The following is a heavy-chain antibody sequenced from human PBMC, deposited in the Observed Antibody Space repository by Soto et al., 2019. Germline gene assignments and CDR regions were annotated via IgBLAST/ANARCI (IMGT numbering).Heavy chain of an antibody. D-gene: IGHD3-10*01. Sequence: QVQLVQSGAEVKKPGASVKVSCKASGYTFTSYGISWVRQAPGQGLEWMGWISAYNGNTNYAQKLQGRVTMTTDTSTSTAYMELRSLRSDDTAVYYCACGEDYYGSGSTTPFDYWGQGTLVTVSS. V-gene: IGHV1-18*01. CDR2: ISAYNGNT. CDR3: ACGEDYYGSGSTTPFDY. J-gene: IGHJ4*02. CDR1: GYTFTSYG.